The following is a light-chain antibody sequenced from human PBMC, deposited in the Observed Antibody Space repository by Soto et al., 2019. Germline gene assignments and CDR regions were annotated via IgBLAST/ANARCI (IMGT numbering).Light chain of an antibody. CDR2: EAS. J-gene: IGKJ2*01. CDR1: QHIHIH. V-gene: IGKV1-33*01. Sequence: DIQMTQSPSSLSASVGDRVTITCQASQHIHIHLNWYQHKPGKAPKLLIYEASNLETGVPSRFSGSGSVTDFTFTIINLQPEDIATYYCQQYDSLPFTFGQGTELEIK. CDR3: QQYDSLPFT.